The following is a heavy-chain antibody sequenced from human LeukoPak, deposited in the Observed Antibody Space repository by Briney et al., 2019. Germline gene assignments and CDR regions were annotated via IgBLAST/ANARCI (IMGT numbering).Heavy chain of an antibody. D-gene: IGHD2-2*01. V-gene: IGHV3-23*01. CDR1: GFTFSSYA. CDR2: ISGSGGST. CDR3: AKAPLGYCSSTSCYAVIDY. J-gene: IGHJ4*02. Sequence: GGSLRLSCAASGFTFSSYAMSWVRQAPGKGLEWVSAISGSGGSTYYADSVKGRFTISRDNSKNTLYLQMNSLRAEDTAVYYCAKAPLGYCSSTSCYAVIDYWGQGTLVTVSS.